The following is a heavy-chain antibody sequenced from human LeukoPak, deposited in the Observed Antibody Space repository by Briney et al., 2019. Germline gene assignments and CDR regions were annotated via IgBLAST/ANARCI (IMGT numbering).Heavy chain of an antibody. J-gene: IGHJ4*02. D-gene: IGHD2-2*02. CDR2: ITSSSNTV. Sequence: GGSLRLSCAASGFTFSNYNMFWARQAPGKGLEWVSYITSSSNTVHYADSVKGRFTLSRDNAKSSLYLQMNSLRAEDTAVYYCARDGPAAIAYYFDYWGQGTLVTVSS. CDR1: GFTFSNYN. V-gene: IGHV3-48*01. CDR3: ARDGPAAIAYYFDY.